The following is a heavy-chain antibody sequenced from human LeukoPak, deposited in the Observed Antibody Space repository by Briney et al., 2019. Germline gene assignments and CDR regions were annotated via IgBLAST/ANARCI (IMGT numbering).Heavy chain of an antibody. CDR3: ASMVVAATKRAGYFDY. D-gene: IGHD2-15*01. Sequence: SVKVSCKASGGTFSSYAISWVRQAPGQGLEWMGGIIPILGTANYAQKFQGRVTITTDESTSTAYMELSSLRSEDTAVYYCASMVVAATKRAGYFDYWGQGTLVTVSS. J-gene: IGHJ4*02. CDR2: IIPILGTA. CDR1: GGTFSSYA. V-gene: IGHV1-69*05.